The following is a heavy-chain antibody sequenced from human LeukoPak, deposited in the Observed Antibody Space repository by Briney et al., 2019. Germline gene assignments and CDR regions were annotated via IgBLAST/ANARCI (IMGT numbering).Heavy chain of an antibody. CDR2: IVGDGDSVA. D-gene: IGHD4-23*01. Sequence: PGGSLRLSCAASGFIFNSYAMSWVRQAPGKGLEWVSAIVGDGDSVAFYTNSVKGRFTISRDNSKNTLYLQMNNLRAEDTAVYYCAKGSAQWELYDYWGQGTLVTVSS. J-gene: IGHJ4*02. CDR3: AKGSAQWELYDY. CDR1: GFIFNSYA. V-gene: IGHV3-23*01.